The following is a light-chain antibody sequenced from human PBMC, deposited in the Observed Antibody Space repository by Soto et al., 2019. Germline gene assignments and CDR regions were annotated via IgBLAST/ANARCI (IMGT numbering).Light chain of an antibody. CDR3: MQRIEFPST. CDR2: TLS. J-gene: IGKJ3*01. CDR1: QSLLDSDDGNTY. V-gene: IGKV2-40*01. Sequence: DIVMTQTPLSLPVTPGEPASISCRSSQSLLDSDDGNTYLDWYLQKPGQSPQLLIYTLSYRASXVXAXXSGSGSGTDLTLKISRVEAEDVGVYYCMQRIEFPSTFGPGTKVDIK.